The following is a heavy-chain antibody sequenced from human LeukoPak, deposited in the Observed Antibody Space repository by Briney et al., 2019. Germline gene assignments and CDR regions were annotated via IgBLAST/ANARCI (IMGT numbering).Heavy chain of an antibody. CDR3: ARCGVEAAGGYFDY. D-gene: IGHD6-13*01. Sequence: SETLSLTCTVSGDSISSYYWSWIRQPPGKGLEWIGYISYSGITNYNPSLTSRVTISVDTSKNQFSLNLSSVTAADTAVYYCARCGVEAAGGYFDYWDQGTLVTVSS. CDR2: ISYSGIT. CDR1: GDSISSYY. J-gene: IGHJ4*02. V-gene: IGHV4-59*01.